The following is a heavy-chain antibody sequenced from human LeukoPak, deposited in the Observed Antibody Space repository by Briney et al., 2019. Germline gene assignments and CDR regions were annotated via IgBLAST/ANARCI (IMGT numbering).Heavy chain of an antibody. CDR2: INPNSGGT. J-gene: IGHJ5*02. D-gene: IGHD1-7*01. Sequence: ASVKVSCKASGDTFTGYYMHWVRQAPGQGLEWMGWINPNSGGTNYAQKFQGRVTMTRDTSISTAYMELSRLRSDDTAVYYCARGQDITGTPGFDPWGQGTLVTVSS. CDR3: ARGQDITGTPGFDP. CDR1: GDTFTGYY. V-gene: IGHV1-2*02.